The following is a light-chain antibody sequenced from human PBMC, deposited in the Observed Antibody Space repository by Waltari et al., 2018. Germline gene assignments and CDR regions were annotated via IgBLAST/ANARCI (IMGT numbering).Light chain of an antibody. J-gene: IGLJ1*01. CDR3: QSYDSSLSAYV. CDR2: GHR. Sequence: QSVLTQPPSVSGAPGQRVTLSCTGSSSNIGAGHDVHWYKQLPGPAPTILIYGHRHRPAGVPARFSGAKSGTSASLAISGLQAEDEADYYCQSYDSSLSAYVFGTGTKVTVL. V-gene: IGLV1-40*01. CDR1: SSNIGAGHD.